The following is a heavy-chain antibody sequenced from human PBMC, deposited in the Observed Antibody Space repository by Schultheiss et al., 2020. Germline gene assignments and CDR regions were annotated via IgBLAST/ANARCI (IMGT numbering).Heavy chain of an antibody. Sequence: SETLSLTCTVSGGSISSYYWSWIRQPPGKGLEWIGYIYYSGSTNYNPSLKSRVTISVDTSKNQFSLKLSSVTAADTAVYYCARFSSSGYYSITIKAEGWGQGTLVTVSS. D-gene: IGHD3-22*01. J-gene: IGHJ4*02. CDR1: GGSISSYY. CDR2: IYYSGST. CDR3: ARFSSSGYYSITIKAEG. V-gene: IGHV4-59*01.